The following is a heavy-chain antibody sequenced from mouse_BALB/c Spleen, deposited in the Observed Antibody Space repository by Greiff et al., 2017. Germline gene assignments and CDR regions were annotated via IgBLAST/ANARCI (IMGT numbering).Heavy chain of an antibody. CDR3: AAYYRYDY. D-gene: IGHD2-14*01. Sequence: VQLQQSGPGLVKPSQSLSLTCTVTGYSITSDYAWNWIRQFPGNKLEWMGYISYSGSTSYNPSLKSRISITRDTSKNQFFLQLNSVTTEDTATYYCAAYYRYDYWGQGTTLTVSS. V-gene: IGHV3-2*02. CDR2: ISYSGST. CDR1: GYSITSDYA. J-gene: IGHJ2*01.